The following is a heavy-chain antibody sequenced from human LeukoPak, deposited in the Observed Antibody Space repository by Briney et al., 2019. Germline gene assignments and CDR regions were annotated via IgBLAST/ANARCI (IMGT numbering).Heavy chain of an antibody. CDR1: GFTFGDYA. Sequence: GGSLRLSCTAAGFTFGDYAMSWVRQAPGKGLEWVGYIRSRAYGGAAEYAASVKGRFTITRDDSKSIAYLQMSSLNIEDTAVYYCAASSGFDYWGQGTLVTVSS. CDR3: AASSGFDY. J-gene: IGHJ4*02. D-gene: IGHD6-25*01. V-gene: IGHV3-49*04. CDR2: IRSRAYGGAA.